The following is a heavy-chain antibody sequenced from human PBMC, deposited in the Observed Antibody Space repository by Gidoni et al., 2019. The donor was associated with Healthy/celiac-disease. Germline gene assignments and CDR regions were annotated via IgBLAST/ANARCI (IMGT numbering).Heavy chain of an antibody. V-gene: IGHV3-49*05. J-gene: IGHJ4*02. CDR3: TRVRGYCSGGSCRNDY. D-gene: IGHD2-15*01. CDR2: IRSKAYGGTT. Sequence: EVQLVESGGGLVKPGRSLRLSCTASGFTFGDYAMSWFRQAPGKGLEWVGFIRSKAYGGTTEYAASVKGRFTISRDDSKSIAYLQMNSLKTEDTAVYYCTRVRGYCSGGSCRNDYWGQGTLVTVSS. CDR1: GFTFGDYA.